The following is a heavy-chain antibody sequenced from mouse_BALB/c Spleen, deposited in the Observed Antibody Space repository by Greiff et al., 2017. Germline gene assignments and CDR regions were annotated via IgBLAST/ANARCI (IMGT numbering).Heavy chain of an antibody. D-gene: IGHD3-1*01. V-gene: IGHV3-2*02. CDR3: ASSGLYAMDY. Sequence: EVKLVESGPGLVKPSQSLSLTCTVTGYSITSDYAWNWIRQFPGNKLEWMGYISYSGSTSYNPSLKSRISITRDTSKNQFFLQLNSVTTEDTATYYCASSGLYAMDYWGQGTSVTVSS. J-gene: IGHJ4*01. CDR2: ISYSGST. CDR1: GYSITSDYA.